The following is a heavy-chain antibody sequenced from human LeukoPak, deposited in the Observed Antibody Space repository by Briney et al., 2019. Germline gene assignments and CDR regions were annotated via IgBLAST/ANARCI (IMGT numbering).Heavy chain of an antibody. CDR3: ARVRHYDSSGYAYFDY. Sequence: SETLSLTCTVSGGSISSSSYYWGWIRQPPGKGLEWIGSIYYSGSTYYNPSLKSRVTISVDTSKNQFSLKLSSVTAADTAVYYCARVRHYDSSGYAYFDYWGQGTLVTVSS. D-gene: IGHD3-22*01. J-gene: IGHJ4*02. CDR1: GGSISSSSYY. V-gene: IGHV4-39*07. CDR2: IYYSGST.